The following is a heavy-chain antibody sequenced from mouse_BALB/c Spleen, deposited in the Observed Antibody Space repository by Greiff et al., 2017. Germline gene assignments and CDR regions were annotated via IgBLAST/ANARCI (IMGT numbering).Heavy chain of an antibody. CDR1: GFTFSSYG. D-gene: IGHD2-4*01. CDR2: ISSGGSYT. Sequence: EVQLVESGGDLVRPGGSLKLSCAASGFTFSSYGMSWVRQTPDKRLEWVATISSGGSYTYYPDSVKGRCTISRDNAKNTLYLQMSRLKSEDTAMYSCARQGDYGEKAMDYWGQGTSVTVSS. V-gene: IGHV5-6*01. J-gene: IGHJ4*01. CDR3: ARQGDYGEKAMDY.